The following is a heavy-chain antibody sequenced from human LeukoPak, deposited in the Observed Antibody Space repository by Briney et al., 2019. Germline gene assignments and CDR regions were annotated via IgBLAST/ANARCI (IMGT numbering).Heavy chain of an antibody. D-gene: IGHD5-18*01. CDR3: ARYLYSYGYDY. CDR2: INHSGST. V-gene: IGHV4-34*01. CDR1: GGSFSGYY. Sequence: SETLSLTCAVYGGSFSGYYWSWIRQPPGKGLEWIGEINHSGSTNYNPSLKSRVTISVDTSKNQFSLKLSSVTAAETGVYYCARYLYSYGYDYWGQGNPVTVSS. J-gene: IGHJ4*02.